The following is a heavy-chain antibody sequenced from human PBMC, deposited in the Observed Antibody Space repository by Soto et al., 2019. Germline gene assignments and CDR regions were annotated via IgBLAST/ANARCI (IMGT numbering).Heavy chain of an antibody. Sequence: QVQLVQSGAEVKKPGSSVKVSCKASGGTFSSYAISWVRQAPGQGLEWMGGIIPIFGTANYAQKFQGRVTITAADSRSQADMELSSLRSEYTALYYWASSLEGAGARQGGNWGQGTLVTVSS. CDR2: IIPIFGTA. CDR1: GGTFSSYA. CDR3: ASSLEGAGARQGGN. D-gene: IGHD1-26*01. J-gene: IGHJ4*02. V-gene: IGHV1-69*12.